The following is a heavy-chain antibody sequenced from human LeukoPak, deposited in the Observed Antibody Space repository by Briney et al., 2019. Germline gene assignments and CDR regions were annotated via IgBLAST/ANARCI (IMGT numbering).Heavy chain of an antibody. Sequence: GGSLRLSCAVSGFTVSTYLMHWVRQGPGKGLVWVSRIKSDGSGTSFADSVKGRFTISRDNAENTVYLQMNSLRAEDTAVYYCYVWLENQRMDVWGQGTTVTVSS. V-gene: IGHV3-74*01. CDR2: IKSDGSGT. CDR3: YVWLENQRMDV. CDR1: GFTVSTYL. J-gene: IGHJ6*02. D-gene: IGHD3-22*01.